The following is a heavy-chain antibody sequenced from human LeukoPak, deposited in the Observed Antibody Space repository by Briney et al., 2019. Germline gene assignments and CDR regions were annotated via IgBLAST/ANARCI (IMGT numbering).Heavy chain of an antibody. CDR2: INHSGST. CDR3: ARVGRYCSSSSCYPRVYYMDV. V-gene: IGHV4-34*01. Sequence: SETLSLTCAVYGGSFSGYYWSWIRQPPGKGLEWIGEINHSGSTNYNPSLKSRVTISVDTSKKQSSLKLRSVTAADTAVYYCARVGRYCSSSSCYPRVYYMDVWGKGTTVTISS. D-gene: IGHD2-2*01. J-gene: IGHJ6*03. CDR1: GGSFSGYY.